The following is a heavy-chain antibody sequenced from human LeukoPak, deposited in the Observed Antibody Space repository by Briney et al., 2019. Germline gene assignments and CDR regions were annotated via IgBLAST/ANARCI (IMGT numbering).Heavy chain of an antibody. Sequence: GGSLRLSCAASGFTFSSYEMNWVRQAPGKGLEWVAVVWYDGKNKYYGDSVKGRFTISRDNSKNMLYLQMNSLRAEDTAVYYCARGNNYGGNEGEGTLGYWGQGSLVTVSS. CDR2: VWYDGKNK. D-gene: IGHD4-23*01. J-gene: IGHJ4*02. V-gene: IGHV3-33*08. CDR1: GFTFSSYE. CDR3: ARGNNYGGNEGEGTLGY.